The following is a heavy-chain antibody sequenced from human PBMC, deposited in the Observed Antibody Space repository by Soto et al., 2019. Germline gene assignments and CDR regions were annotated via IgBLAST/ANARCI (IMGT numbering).Heavy chain of an antibody. CDR2: ITPLFGTT. Sequence: QVRLVQSGAEVKKPGSSVKVSCKASGGTFRSFAFSWVRQAPGDGLEWVGGITPLFGTTNYAEKLQGRVTITADESTSTVYMELSSLTSEDSAVSFCVKDHDHAYAFWGQGTLVTVSS. CDR1: GGTFRSFA. D-gene: IGHD2-2*01. J-gene: IGHJ1*01. V-gene: IGHV1-69*01. CDR3: VKDHDHAYAF.